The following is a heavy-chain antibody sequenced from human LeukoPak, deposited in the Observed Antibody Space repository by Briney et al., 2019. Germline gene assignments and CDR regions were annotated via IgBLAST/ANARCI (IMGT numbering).Heavy chain of an antibody. Sequence: SGGSLRLSCVVSGFTVRSNYMSWVRQAPGKGLEWVSIIYSGGTTYYADSVKGRFTIYRDNSKNTLYLQMNSLRAEDTAVYYCARAGYSMDTEYFQHWGQGTLVTVSS. V-gene: IGHV3-66*01. D-gene: IGHD5-18*01. CDR1: GFTVRSNY. J-gene: IGHJ1*01. CDR3: ARAGYSMDTEYFQH. CDR2: IYSGGTT.